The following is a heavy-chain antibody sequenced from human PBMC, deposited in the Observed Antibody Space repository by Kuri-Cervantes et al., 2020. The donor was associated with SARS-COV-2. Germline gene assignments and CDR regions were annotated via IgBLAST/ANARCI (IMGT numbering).Heavy chain of an antibody. Sequence: GGSLRLSCEVSGFLFSASAIHWVRQASGKGLEWVGRVRGKANNYATAYAASVRGRFTISRDDSKNMAYLQMNSLKTEDTAVYYCTTELLWSGESLGFDYWGQGTLVTVSS. CDR3: TTELLWSGESLGFDY. CDR1: GFLFSASA. CDR2: VRGKANNYAT. J-gene: IGHJ4*02. V-gene: IGHV3-73*01. D-gene: IGHD3-10*01.